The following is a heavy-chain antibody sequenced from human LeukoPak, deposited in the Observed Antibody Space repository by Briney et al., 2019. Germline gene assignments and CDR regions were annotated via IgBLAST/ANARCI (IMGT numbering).Heavy chain of an antibody. CDR2: INHSGST. J-gene: IGHJ5*02. CDR3: ARGLRGIAAAGFDP. V-gene: IGHV4-34*01. CDR1: GGSFSGYY. D-gene: IGHD6-13*01. Sequence: SETLSLTCAVYGGSFSGYYWSWIRQPPGKGLEWIGEINHSGSTNYNPSLKSRVTISVDTSKNQFSLKLSSVTAADTAVYYCARGLRGIAAAGFDPWGQGTLVTVSS.